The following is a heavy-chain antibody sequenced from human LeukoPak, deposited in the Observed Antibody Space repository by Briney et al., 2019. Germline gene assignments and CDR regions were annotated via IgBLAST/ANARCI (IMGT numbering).Heavy chain of an antibody. V-gene: IGHV3-11*05. CDR3: ARGPYGSGSYYSPFDN. J-gene: IGHJ4*02. CDR1: GFTFSDYY. D-gene: IGHD3-10*01. Sequence: GGSLRLSCEASGFTFSDYYMSWIRQAPGKGLEWVSYISSSSSYTNYADSVKGRFSISRDNPKNSLYLQMNSLRAEDTAVYYCARGPYGSGSYYSPFDNWGQGTLVTVSS. CDR2: ISSSSSYT.